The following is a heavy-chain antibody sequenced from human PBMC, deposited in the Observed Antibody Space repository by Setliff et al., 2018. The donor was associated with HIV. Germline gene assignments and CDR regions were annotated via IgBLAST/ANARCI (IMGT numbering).Heavy chain of an antibody. J-gene: IGHJ2*01. CDR2: IYHSGRS. CDR3: ASCIFGDYARYFDL. Sequence: SETLSLTCNVSGASISGTNWWTWLRQPPGKGLEWLAEIYHSGRSNYNPSLKSRVTISVDTYKNQFSLKVTSVTAADTAVYYCASCIFGDYARYFDLWGRGTLVTVSS. D-gene: IGHD4-17*01. V-gene: IGHV4-4*02. CDR1: GASISGTNW.